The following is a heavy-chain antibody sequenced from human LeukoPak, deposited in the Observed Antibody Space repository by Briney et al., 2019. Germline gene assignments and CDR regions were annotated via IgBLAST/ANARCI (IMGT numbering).Heavy chain of an antibody. Sequence: GGSLRLSCAASGFTFSSYAMSWVRQAPGKGLEWVSAISGSGGSTYYADSVKGRFTISRDNSKNTLYLQMNSLRAEDTAVYYCANGLRCFDWYWAYWGQGTLVTVSS. D-gene: IGHD3-9*01. V-gene: IGHV3-23*01. CDR3: ANGLRCFDWYWAY. CDR2: ISGSGGST. J-gene: IGHJ4*02. CDR1: GFTFSSYA.